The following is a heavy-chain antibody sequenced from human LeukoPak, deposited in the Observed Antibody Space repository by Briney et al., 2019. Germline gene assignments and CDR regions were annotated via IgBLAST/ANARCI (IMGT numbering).Heavy chain of an antibody. CDR3: ARVNMVGPILEDYYFYMDV. CDR1: GYTFTSYG. V-gene: IGHV1-18*04. D-gene: IGHD1-26*01. CDR2: ISGYNGYT. Sequence: ASVKVSCKASGYTFTSYGFSWVRQAPGQGLEWMGWISGYNGYTYNSQKFLNRVTMTTDTSTTTAYREWRSLKSDDTAVYYCARVNMVGPILEDYYFYMDVWGKGTAVTVSS. J-gene: IGHJ6*03.